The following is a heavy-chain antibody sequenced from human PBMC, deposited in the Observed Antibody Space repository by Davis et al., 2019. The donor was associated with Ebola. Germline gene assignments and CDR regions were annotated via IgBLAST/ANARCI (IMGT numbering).Heavy chain of an antibody. V-gene: IGHV3-30*02. CDR2: IENDEISK. D-gene: IGHD6-13*01. J-gene: IGHJ4*02. CDR3: ATKAGPFYFEN. CDR1: GFSFSYYG. Sequence: GESLKISCAASGFSFSYYGMHWVRQAPGKGLEWVAFIENDEISKSYADSVKGRFTISRDNSKNTLYLQTDSLRPEDTAVYYCATKAGPFYFENWGQGTLVTVSS.